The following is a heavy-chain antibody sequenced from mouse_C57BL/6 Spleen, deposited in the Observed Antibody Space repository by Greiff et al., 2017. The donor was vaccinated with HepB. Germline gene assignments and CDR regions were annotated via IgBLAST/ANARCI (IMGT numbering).Heavy chain of an antibody. CDR2: INPSSGYT. CDR3: ARTVQGYFDV. D-gene: IGHD1-1*01. Sequence: VQRVESGAELAKPGASVKLSCKASGYTFTSYWMHWVKQRPGQGLEWIGYINPSSGYTKYNQKFKDKATLTADKSSSTAYMQLSRLTYEDSAVYYCARTVQGYFDVWGTGTTVTVSS. J-gene: IGHJ1*03. V-gene: IGHV1-7*01. CDR1: GYTFTSYW.